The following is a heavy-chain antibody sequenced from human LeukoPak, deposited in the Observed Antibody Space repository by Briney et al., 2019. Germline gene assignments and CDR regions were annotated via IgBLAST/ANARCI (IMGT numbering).Heavy chain of an antibody. V-gene: IGHV1-69*04. CDR1: GGTFDNYV. CDR2: IKTLLDMA. Sequence: SVKVSCKASGGTFDNYVISWVRQAPGQGLEWMGKIKTLLDMANYAQKFPGRLPITADTSTSTAYMELSSLSSDDTGGDYGMRETGGLTTESHWGQGTLVIVSS. D-gene: IGHD4-17*01. CDR3: MRETGGLTTESH. J-gene: IGHJ4*02.